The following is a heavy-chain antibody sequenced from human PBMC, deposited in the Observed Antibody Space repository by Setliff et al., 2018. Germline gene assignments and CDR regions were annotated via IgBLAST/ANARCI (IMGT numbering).Heavy chain of an antibody. J-gene: IGHJ6*02. Sequence: SETLSLTCTVSGDSISSGSYYWTWIRQPAGKGLEWIGHFHTGGSTNYNRSLRSRVSISVDTSKNQFSLKLTSVTAADTAVYYCARDRQYCTSLSCLNSYFYYYAMDFWGQRTTVTVSS. CDR2: FHTGGST. V-gene: IGHV4-61*09. D-gene: IGHD2-8*01. CDR1: GDSISSGSYY. CDR3: ARDRQYCTSLSCLNSYFYYYAMDF.